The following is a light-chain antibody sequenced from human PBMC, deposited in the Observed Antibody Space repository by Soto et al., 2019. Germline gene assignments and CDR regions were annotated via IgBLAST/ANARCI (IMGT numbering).Light chain of an antibody. J-gene: IGKJ2*01. CDR3: QQYNNWPPVYT. V-gene: IGKV3-15*01. CDR1: QSVNSN. CDR2: NSS. Sequence: EIVMTQSPATLSVSPGERATLSCRASQSVNSNLAWYQQKRGQAPRLLIYNSSTRATGIPARFSGSGSGTECTLTISSLQSEDFAVYFCQQYNNWPPVYTFGQGTKLEIK.